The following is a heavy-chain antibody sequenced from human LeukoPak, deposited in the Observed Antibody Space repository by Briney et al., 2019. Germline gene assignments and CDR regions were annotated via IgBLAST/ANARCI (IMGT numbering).Heavy chain of an antibody. Sequence: PSETLSLTCAVSGGSITSGNWWTWIRQPPGKGLEWIGYVDHTGSTNFNPSLNGRVSISRDTTKNLFSLKLSSVTAADTAVYYCARRIFGGTAFDIWGQGTMVTVSS. CDR2: VDHTGST. CDR1: GGSITSGNW. D-gene: IGHD3-16*01. J-gene: IGHJ3*02. CDR3: ARRIFGGTAFDI. V-gene: IGHV4-61*03.